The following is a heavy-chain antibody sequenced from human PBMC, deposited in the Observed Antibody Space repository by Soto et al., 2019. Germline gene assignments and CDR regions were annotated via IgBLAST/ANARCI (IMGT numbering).Heavy chain of an antibody. CDR3: VRDKVTMIVGFYYFDY. J-gene: IGHJ4*02. CDR1: GFSVSSNY. Sequence: EMQLVESGGGLVQPGESLRLSCAASGFSVSSNYMSWVRQAPGKGLEWVSVIYAGGNTHYADSVEGRFTISRDNSNNMLYLQMNSLRAEDTAVYYCVRDKVTMIVGFYYFDYWGQGTRVTVSS. D-gene: IGHD3-22*01. CDR2: IYAGGNT. V-gene: IGHV3-66*01.